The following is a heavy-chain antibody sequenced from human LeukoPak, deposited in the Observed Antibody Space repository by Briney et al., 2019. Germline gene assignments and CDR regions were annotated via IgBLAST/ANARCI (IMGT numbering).Heavy chain of an antibody. CDR1: GYTFTGYY. J-gene: IGHJ4*02. V-gene: IGHV1-2*02. CDR3: ARVYKYSSSSPLVY. D-gene: IGHD6-6*01. CDR2: INPNSGGT. Sequence: ASVKVSCKASGYTFTGYYMHSVRQAPGQGLEWMGWINPNSGGTNYAQKFQGRVTMTRDTSISTAYMELSRLRSDDTAVYYCARVYKYSSSSPLVYWGQGTLVTVSS.